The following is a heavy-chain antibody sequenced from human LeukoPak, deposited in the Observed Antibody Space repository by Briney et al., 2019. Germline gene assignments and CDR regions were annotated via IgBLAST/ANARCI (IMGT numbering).Heavy chain of an antibody. CDR3: AKRYASWGYFDY. D-gene: IGHD1-1*01. CDR2: ISGSGGST. J-gene: IGHJ4*02. CDR1: GFPFSSYA. Sequence: GGPLRLPCEASGFPFSSYAMSGLRRARGRGREGVSAISGSGGSTYYADSVKGRFTISRDNSKNTLYLQMNSLRAEDTAVYYCAKRYASWGYFDYWGQGTLVTVSS. V-gene: IGHV3-23*01.